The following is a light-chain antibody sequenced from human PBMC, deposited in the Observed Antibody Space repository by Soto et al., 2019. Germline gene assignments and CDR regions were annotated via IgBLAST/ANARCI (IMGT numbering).Light chain of an antibody. J-gene: IGKJ4*01. V-gene: IGKV1-16*02. CDR3: QQYNHHPLT. CDR2: ATS. CDR1: QDISIY. Sequence: DVQMTQSPSSLSAFVGDTVTISCRPSQDISIYLAWFQQKPGMAPKSLIYATSTLQSGVPSKFSGSRSGADFTLTISSLQPEDSATYYCQQYNHHPLTFGGGTKVEIK.